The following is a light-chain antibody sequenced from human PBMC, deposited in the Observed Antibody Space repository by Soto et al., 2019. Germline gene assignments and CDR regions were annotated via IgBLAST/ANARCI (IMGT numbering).Light chain of an antibody. CDR1: QGITSY. J-gene: IGKJ4*01. Sequence: IQLTQSPSSLSASVGDRVTITCRASQGITSYLAWYQQRPGKAPGLLIYSASTLQRGVASRFSGSGYGTDFSPTISNLQPEDFATYYCQQLYSQPLTFVGGTKVDIK. CDR2: SAS. V-gene: IGKV1-9*01. CDR3: QQLYSQPLT.